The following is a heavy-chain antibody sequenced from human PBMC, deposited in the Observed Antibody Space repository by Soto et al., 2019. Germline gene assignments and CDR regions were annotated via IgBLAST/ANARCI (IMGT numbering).Heavy chain of an antibody. D-gene: IGHD1-26*01. CDR3: AQGVGVRVLDAFDV. CDR2: ISAAGGTT. V-gene: IGHV3-23*01. CDR1: GFVFRNCA. J-gene: IGHJ3*01. Sequence: EVQLLDSGGGLVQPGESLRLSCAASGFVFRNCAMSWVRQAPGKGLEWLSRISAAGGTTYYGDSAKGRVTISRDNSKNTLSLQMNSLRAEDTAVYYCAQGVGVRVLDAFDVCGQGTMVTVSS.